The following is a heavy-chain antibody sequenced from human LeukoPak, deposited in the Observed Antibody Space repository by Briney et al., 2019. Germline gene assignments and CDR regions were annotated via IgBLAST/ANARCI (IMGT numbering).Heavy chain of an antibody. Sequence: GGSLRLSCAASGFTFSSYAMSWVRQAPGKGLEWVSAISGSGGSTYYADSVKGRFTISRDNSKNTLYMQMNSLRAEDTAIYYCAKDQLADYYDNSGYFDCWGQGTLVTVSS. CDR2: ISGSGGST. CDR3: AKDQLADYYDNSGYFDC. V-gene: IGHV3-23*01. J-gene: IGHJ4*02. D-gene: IGHD3-22*01. CDR1: GFTFSSYA.